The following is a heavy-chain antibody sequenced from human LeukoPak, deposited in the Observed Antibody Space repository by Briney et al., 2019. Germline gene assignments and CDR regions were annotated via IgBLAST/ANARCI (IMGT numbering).Heavy chain of an antibody. J-gene: IGHJ4*02. Sequence: SETLSLTCAVYGGSFSGYYWSWIRQSPGKGLEWIGEINHSGTTNCNPSLKSRVTILVGTSKNQFYLKLSSVTATDTAVYYCARATRRDWGQYYFDYWGQGTLVTVSS. V-gene: IGHV4-34*01. CDR3: ARATRRDWGQYYFDY. D-gene: IGHD7-27*01. CDR1: GGSFSGYY. CDR2: INHSGTT.